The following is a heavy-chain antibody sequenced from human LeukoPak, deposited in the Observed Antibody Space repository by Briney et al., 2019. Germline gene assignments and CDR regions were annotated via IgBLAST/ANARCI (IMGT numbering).Heavy chain of an antibody. D-gene: IGHD6-19*01. CDR3: TTPLFLAVADNYYRVDV. Sequence: SETLSLTCTVSGGSISSSSYYWAWLRQPPGTGLEWIGSIHYSGSTYYNPSLQSRVTISIDTSKNQFSLKLRFVTAADTAVYYYTTPLFLAVADNYYRVDVWGKGTTVTISS. V-gene: IGHV4-39*07. CDR2: IHYSGST. CDR1: GGSISSSSYY. J-gene: IGHJ6*04.